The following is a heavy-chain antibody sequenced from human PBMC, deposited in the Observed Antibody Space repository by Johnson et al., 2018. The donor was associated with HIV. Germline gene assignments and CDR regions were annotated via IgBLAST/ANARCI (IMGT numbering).Heavy chain of an antibody. Sequence: VQLVESGGGVVRPGGSLRLSCAAFGFTFDDYGMSWVRQAPEKGLEWVSGINWNGGSTGYADSVKGRFTISRDNAKNSLYLQMNSLRAEDTALYYCARDRRYYGSGSYGGAFDIWGQGTMVTVSS. CDR1: GFTFDDYG. D-gene: IGHD3-10*01. CDR3: ARDRRYYGSGSYGGAFDI. CDR2: INWNGGST. V-gene: IGHV3-20*04. J-gene: IGHJ3*02.